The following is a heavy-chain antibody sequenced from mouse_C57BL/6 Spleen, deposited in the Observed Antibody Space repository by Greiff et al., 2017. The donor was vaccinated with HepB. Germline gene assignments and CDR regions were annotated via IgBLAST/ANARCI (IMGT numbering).Heavy chain of an antibody. CDR3: ARGGSSHYAMDY. CDR2: ISYDGSN. V-gene: IGHV3-6*01. Sequence: EVKLQESGPGLVKPSQSLSLTCSVTGYSITSGYYWNWIRQFPGNKLEWMGYISYDGSNNYNPSLKNRISITRDTSKNQFFLKLNSVTTEDTATYYCARGGSSHYAMDYWGQGTSVTVSS. CDR1: GYSITSGYY. J-gene: IGHJ4*01. D-gene: IGHD1-1*01.